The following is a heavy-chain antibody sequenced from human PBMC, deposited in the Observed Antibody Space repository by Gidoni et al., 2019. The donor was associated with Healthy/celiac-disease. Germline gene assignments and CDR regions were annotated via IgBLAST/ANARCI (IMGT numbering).Heavy chain of an antibody. Sequence: QLQLQESGPGLVKPSETLSLTCTVSGGSISSSSYYCGWIRQPPGKGLEWIGSIYYSGSTYYNPSLKSRVTISVDTSKNQFSLKLSSVTAADTAVYYCATGHGEHDNWFDPWGQGTLVTVSS. CDR1: GGSISSSSYY. CDR2: IYYSGST. D-gene: IGHD4-17*01. CDR3: ATGHGEHDNWFDP. V-gene: IGHV4-39*07. J-gene: IGHJ5*02.